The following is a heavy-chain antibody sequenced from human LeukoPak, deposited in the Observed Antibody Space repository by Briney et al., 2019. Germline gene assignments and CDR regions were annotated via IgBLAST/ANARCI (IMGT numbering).Heavy chain of an antibody. D-gene: IGHD4-23*01. CDR3: ARDLLNEGNHLDY. CDR2: IYYSGST. J-gene: IGHJ4*02. Sequence: SQTLSLTCTVSGVSISSGDYYWSWIRQPPGKGLEWIGYIYYSGSTYYNPSLKSRVTISVDTSKNQFSLKLSSVTAADTAVYYCARDLLNEGNHLDYWGQGTLVTVSS. V-gene: IGHV4-30-4*01. CDR1: GVSISSGDYY.